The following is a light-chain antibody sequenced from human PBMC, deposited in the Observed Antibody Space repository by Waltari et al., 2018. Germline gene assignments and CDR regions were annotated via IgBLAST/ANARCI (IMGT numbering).Light chain of an antibody. J-gene: IGLJ1*01. V-gene: IGLV1-51*01. CDR2: DTY. Sequence: QSVLTKPPSVSATPGQKVTISCSGRSSNIGNEYGYWYQKLPGTAPKPLVYDTYQRPSGIPDRFSGSKSGTSATLGITGLQTGDEAHYYCGAWDPSLTAFVFGTGTEVTVL. CDR1: SSNIGNEY. CDR3: GAWDPSLTAFV.